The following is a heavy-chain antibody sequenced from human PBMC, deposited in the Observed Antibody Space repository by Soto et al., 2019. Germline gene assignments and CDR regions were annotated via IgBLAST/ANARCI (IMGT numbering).Heavy chain of an antibody. J-gene: IGHJ4*02. CDR2: MQPSSGRT. D-gene: IGHD1-26*01. Sequence: QVQLVQFGAEVREPGASVKVSCKASGYSFTSLDINWVRQTTGQGLEWMGWMQPSSGRTGYAQKFQGRDSMTRDTSINTGYMELRRLTSDDTAFAYRARGVTAGVDYWGQGTLVNVSS. V-gene: IGHV1-8*01. CDR1: GYSFTSLD. CDR3: ARGVTAGVDY.